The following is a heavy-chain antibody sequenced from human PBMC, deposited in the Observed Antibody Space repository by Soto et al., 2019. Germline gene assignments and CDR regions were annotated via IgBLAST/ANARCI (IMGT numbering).Heavy chain of an antibody. CDR1: GYTFTSYG. V-gene: IGHV1-18*04. J-gene: IGHJ4*02. D-gene: IGHD6-6*01. CDR3: AAGDFNFGLAARQLDY. CDR2: ISAYNGNT. Sequence: GASVKVSCKASGYTFTSYGISWVRQAPGQGLERMGWISAYNGNTNYAQKLQGRVTMTTDTSTSTAYMELRSLRSDDTAVYYCAAGDFNFGLAARQLDYWGQGTLVTVSS.